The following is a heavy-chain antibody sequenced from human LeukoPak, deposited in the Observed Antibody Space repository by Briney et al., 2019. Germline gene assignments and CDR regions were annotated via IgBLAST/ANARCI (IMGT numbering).Heavy chain of an antibody. V-gene: IGHV3-74*01. CDR2: INSGGSWT. D-gene: IGHD2/OR15-2a*01. CDR1: GNYW. J-gene: IGHJ4*02. Sequence: PGGSLRLSCAASGNYWMHWVRQVPGKGRVWVSHINSGGSWTSYADSVKGRFTISKDNAKNTVYLQMNSLRAEDTAVYYCVSFYETYWGRGTLVTVSS. CDR3: VSFYETY.